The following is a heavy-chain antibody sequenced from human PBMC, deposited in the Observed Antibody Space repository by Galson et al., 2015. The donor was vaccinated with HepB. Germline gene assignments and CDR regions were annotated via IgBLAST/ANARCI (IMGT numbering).Heavy chain of an antibody. CDR2: ISGYNDNT. Sequence: SVKVSCKASGYSFINYGITWVRQAPGQGLEWMGWISGYNDNTNYAQKFQGRITMTTDTSTSISYMELRSLRPDDTAIYYCTRARSNNSPPEYWGQGTLVTVSS. V-gene: IGHV1-18*04. J-gene: IGHJ4*02. CDR3: TRARSNNSPPEY. CDR1: GYSFINYG. D-gene: IGHD5-24*01.